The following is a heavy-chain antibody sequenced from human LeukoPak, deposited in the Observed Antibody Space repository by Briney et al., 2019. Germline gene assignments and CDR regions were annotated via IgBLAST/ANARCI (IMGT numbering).Heavy chain of an antibody. J-gene: IGHJ4*02. D-gene: IGHD1-1*01. V-gene: IGHV3-15*01. CDR3: TTSGTTTTRFVDY. CDR1: GFTFTNAW. Sequence: GGSLRLSCAASGFTFTNAWMSWVRQAPGKGLEWVGRIITKTDGGTTDYAAPVKGRFAISRDDSKNTLHLQMNSLKTEDTAVYYCTTSGTTTTRFVDYWGQGTLVSVSS. CDR2: IITKTDGGTT.